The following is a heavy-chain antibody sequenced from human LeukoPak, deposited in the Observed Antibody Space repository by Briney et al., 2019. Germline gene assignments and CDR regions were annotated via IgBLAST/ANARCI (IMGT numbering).Heavy chain of an antibody. J-gene: IGHJ4*02. CDR2: ISSSSYYI. CDR1: GFTLSSYS. D-gene: IGHD3-16*01. CDR3: ARQYGSYVDFDY. Sequence: GGSLRLSXAASGFTLSSYSMNWVRQAPGKGLEWVSSISSSSYYIFYADSVEGRFTISRDNAKNSLFLQMNSLRAEDTAVYYCARQYGSYVDFDYWGQGTLVTVSS. V-gene: IGHV3-21*01.